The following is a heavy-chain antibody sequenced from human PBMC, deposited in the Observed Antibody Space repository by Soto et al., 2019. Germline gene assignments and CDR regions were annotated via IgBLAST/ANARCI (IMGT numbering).Heavy chain of an antibody. CDR3: SRVDPGETSPFDH. D-gene: IGHD3-10*01. CDR1: GYIFTSYY. Sequence: ASVKVSCKASGYIFTSYYIHWVRQAPGQGLEWMGWINPFDGSRMFAQSFQGRVTMTRDTSTSTVYMEVISLRSEDTAVYYCSRVDPGETSPFDHWG. J-gene: IGHJ4*01. V-gene: IGHV1-46*03. CDR2: INPFDGSR.